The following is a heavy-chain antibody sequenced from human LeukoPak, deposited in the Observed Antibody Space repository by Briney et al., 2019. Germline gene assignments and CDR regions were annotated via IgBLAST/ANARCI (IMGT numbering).Heavy chain of an antibody. CDR3: ARDLLTMVRGVIAPLDY. V-gene: IGHV4-4*02. J-gene: IGHJ4*02. CDR2: IYHSGST. Sequence: SGTLSLTCAVSGGSISSSNWWSWVRQPPGKGLEWIGEIYHSGSTNYNPSLKSRVTISVDKSKNQFSLKLSSVTAADTAVYYCARDLLTMVRGVIAPLDYWGQGTLVTVSS. D-gene: IGHD3-10*01. CDR1: GGSISSSNW.